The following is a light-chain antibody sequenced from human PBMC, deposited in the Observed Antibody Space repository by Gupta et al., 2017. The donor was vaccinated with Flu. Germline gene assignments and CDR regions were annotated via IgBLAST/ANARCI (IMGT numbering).Light chain of an antibody. CDR2: DVT. Sequence: QSALPQPRSVSGSPGQSVTISCTGTSGDVGAYNYVSWYQQHPGKAPILMFCDVTQRPSGVADLFSGSKSGDTASLTISGREAEDEADYYCCSYAGSNTLVFGGWTKLTVL. J-gene: IGLJ2*01. CDR3: CSYAGSNTLV. CDR1: SGDVGAYNY. V-gene: IGLV2-11*01.